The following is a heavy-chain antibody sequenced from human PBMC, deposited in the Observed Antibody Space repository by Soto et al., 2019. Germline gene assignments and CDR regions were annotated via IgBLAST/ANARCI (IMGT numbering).Heavy chain of an antibody. CDR1: GFTFSSYG. Sequence: GGSLRLSCAASGFTFSSYGMHWVRQAPGKGLEWVAVIWYDGSNKYYADSVKGRFTISRDNSKNTLYLQMNSLRAEDTAVYYCASSGWYYYYGMDVWGQGTTVTVS. D-gene: IGHD6-19*01. CDR2: IWYDGSNK. CDR3: ASSGWYYYYGMDV. J-gene: IGHJ6*02. V-gene: IGHV3-33*01.